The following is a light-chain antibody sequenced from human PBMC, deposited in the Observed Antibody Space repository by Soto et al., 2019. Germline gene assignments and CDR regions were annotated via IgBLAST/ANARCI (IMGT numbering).Light chain of an antibody. J-gene: IGKJ4*01. CDR2: SAS. CDR3: QQYDGN. CDR1: QSISTW. V-gene: IGKV1-5*01. Sequence: DIQMTQSPSTLSASVGDRVIITCRASQSISTWLAWYQQKPGEGPKLLIYSASTLQSGVPSRFSGSGSGTEFTLTISGLQPDDFATCYCQQYDGNFGGGTRVEIK.